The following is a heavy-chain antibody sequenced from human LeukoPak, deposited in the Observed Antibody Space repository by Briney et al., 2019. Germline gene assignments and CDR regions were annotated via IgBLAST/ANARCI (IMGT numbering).Heavy chain of an antibody. J-gene: IGHJ5*02. Sequence: ASLKVSCKASGYTFTGYYMHWVRQAPGQGLEWMGWINPNSGGTNYAQKFQGRVTMTRDTSISTAYMELSRLRSDDTAVYYCARDLAVAGTWWFDPWGQGTLVTVSS. CDR1: GYTFTGYY. V-gene: IGHV1-2*02. D-gene: IGHD6-19*01. CDR2: INPNSGGT. CDR3: ARDLAVAGTWWFDP.